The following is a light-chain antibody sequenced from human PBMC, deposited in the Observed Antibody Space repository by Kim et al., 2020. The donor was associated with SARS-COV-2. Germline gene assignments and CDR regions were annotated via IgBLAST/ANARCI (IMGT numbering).Light chain of an antibody. Sequence: GQRVTISCFGIHSNIGSHTINWYQQLPGTAPKLLIYSNNRRPSGVPDRISGSKSGTSASLAFSGLQSEDEADYYCAAWDDSLSAVVFGGGTQLTVL. CDR1: HSNIGSHT. J-gene: IGLJ2*01. V-gene: IGLV1-44*01. CDR3: AAWDDSLSAVV. CDR2: SNN.